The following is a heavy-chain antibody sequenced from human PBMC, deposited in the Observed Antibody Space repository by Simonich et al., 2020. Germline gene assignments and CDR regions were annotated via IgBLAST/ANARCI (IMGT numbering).Heavy chain of an antibody. Sequence: VQLVESGGGVVQPGRSLRLSCAASGFTFSSYGMHWVRQAPGEGVEVVAGRWYDGSNNNYADAVKGRFTISRDNSKNTLYLQMNSLRAEDTAVYYCARAYSSSWYNWFDPWGQGTLVTVSS. D-gene: IGHD6-13*01. CDR2: RWYDGSNN. CDR1: GFTFSSYG. J-gene: IGHJ5*02. V-gene: IGHV3-33*01. CDR3: ARAYSSSWYNWFDP.